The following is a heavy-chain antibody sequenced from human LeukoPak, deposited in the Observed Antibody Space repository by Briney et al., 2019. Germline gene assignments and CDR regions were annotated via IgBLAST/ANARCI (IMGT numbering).Heavy chain of an antibody. CDR2: ISVYNGNT. V-gene: IGHV1-18*01. Sequence: GASVKVSCKASGYTFTSYGISWVRQAPGQGLEWMGWISVYNGNTTYAQKLQGRVTMTTDTSTSTAYMELRSLTSDDTAVFYCARDRDGYNGGDYWGQGTLVTVSS. CDR1: GYTFTSYG. J-gene: IGHJ4*02. D-gene: IGHD5-24*01. CDR3: ARDRDGYNGGDY.